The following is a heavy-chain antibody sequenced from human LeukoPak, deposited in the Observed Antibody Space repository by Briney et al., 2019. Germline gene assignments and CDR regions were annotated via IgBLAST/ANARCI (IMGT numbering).Heavy chain of an antibody. CDR1: GGSISSYY. CDR3: ARVSSGYCSSTSCYSNYYYYMDV. D-gene: IGHD2-2*01. V-gene: IGHV4-59*01. CDR2: IYYSGST. J-gene: IGHJ6*03. Sequence: SETLSLTCTVSGGSISSYYWSWIRQPPGKGLEWIGYIYYSGSTNYNPSLKSRVTISVDTSKNQFSLKLSSVTAADTAVYYCARVSSGYCSSTSCYSNYYYYMDVWGKGTTVTVSS.